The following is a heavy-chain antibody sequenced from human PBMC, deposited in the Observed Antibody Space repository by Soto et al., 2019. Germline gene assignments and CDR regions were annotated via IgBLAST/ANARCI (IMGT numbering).Heavy chain of an antibody. Sequence: GGSLRLSCAASGFTFSSYAMSWVRQAPGKGLEWVSVISGSGGSTYYADPVKGRFTISRDNSRNTLYLQMNSLRAEGTAVYYCAKCSPRYSSGLKAYYFDYWGQGTLVTVSS. D-gene: IGHD6-19*01. V-gene: IGHV3-23*01. CDR3: AKCSPRYSSGLKAYYFDY. J-gene: IGHJ4*02. CDR2: ISGSGGST. CDR1: GFTFSSYA.